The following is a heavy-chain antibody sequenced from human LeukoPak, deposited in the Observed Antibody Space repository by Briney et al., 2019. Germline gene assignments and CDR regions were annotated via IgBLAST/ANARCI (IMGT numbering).Heavy chain of an antibody. J-gene: IGHJ6*03. CDR3: ARGRKYYDILTGYYRPSHYFYMDV. V-gene: IGHV4-34*01. D-gene: IGHD3-9*01. CDR1: DESFNNYF. Sequence: SETLSLTCTVYDESFNNYFWNWIRQSPGKGLEWIGEINRSGITSYNPSLKGRLTMLADMSKNQFSLNLTSVTAADTAVYFCARGRKYYDILTGYYRPSHYFYMDVWGNGTTVTVSS. CDR2: INRSGIT.